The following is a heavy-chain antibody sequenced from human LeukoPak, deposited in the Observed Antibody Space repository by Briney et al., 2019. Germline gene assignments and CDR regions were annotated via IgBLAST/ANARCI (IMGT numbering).Heavy chain of an antibody. CDR2: ISYDGSNK. V-gene: IGHV3-30-3*01. D-gene: IGHD2/OR15-2a*01. CDR3: ARPFLRYYFDY. CDR1: GFTFSSYA. Sequence: GGSLRLSCAASGFTFSSYAMSWVRQAPGKGLEWVAVISYDGSNKYYADSVKGRFIISRDNSKNTLYLQMNSLRAEDTAVYYCARPFLRYYFDYWGQGTLVTVSS. J-gene: IGHJ4*02.